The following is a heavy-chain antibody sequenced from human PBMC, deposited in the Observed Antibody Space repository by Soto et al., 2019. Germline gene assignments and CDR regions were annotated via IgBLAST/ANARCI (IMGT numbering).Heavy chain of an antibody. CDR2: ISGSGNYT. CDR3: AREGINNYNEYYFDS. J-gene: IGHJ4*02. Sequence: EMHLVESGGGLVKPGGSLRLSCAASGFTFSTYSMNWVRQAPGKGLEWVSSISGSGNYTHYADFLRGRFTIHRDNAKTSLYLQMNSMRAEDTAVYYCAREGINNYNEYYFDSWGQGTVVTVSS. CDR1: GFTFSTYS. V-gene: IGHV3-21*01. D-gene: IGHD4-4*01.